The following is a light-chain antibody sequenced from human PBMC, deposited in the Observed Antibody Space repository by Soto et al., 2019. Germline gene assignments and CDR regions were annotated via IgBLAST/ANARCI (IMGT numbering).Light chain of an antibody. J-gene: IGLJ1*01. CDR2: EVS. Sequence: QSVLTQPASVSGSPGQSITIPCTGTRSDVGDYNYISWYQQHPGKVPKLMIYEVSNRPSGVSNRFSGSKSGNTASLTISGLQAEDEAHYHCSSYTSTYTYVFGTGTKVTV. CDR3: SSYTSTYTYV. CDR1: RSDVGDYNY. V-gene: IGLV2-14*01.